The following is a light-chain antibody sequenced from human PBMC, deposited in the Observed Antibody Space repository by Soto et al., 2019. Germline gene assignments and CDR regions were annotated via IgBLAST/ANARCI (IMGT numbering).Light chain of an antibody. CDR1: QTISSW. CDR2: KAS. V-gene: IGKV1-5*03. J-gene: IGKJ1*01. CDR3: QHYNGERV. Sequence: DIQMTQSPSTLSGSVGDRVTITCRASQTISSWLAWYQQKPGKAPKLLIYKASTLKSGVPSRFSGSGSGTEFTLTISSLQPDDFATYYCQHYNGERVFGQGTKVDIK.